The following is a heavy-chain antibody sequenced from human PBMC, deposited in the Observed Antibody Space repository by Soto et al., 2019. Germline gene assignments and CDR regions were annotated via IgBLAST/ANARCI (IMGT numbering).Heavy chain of an antibody. CDR1: GFTFSSYA. J-gene: IGHJ4*02. V-gene: IGHV3-64*01. CDR2: FSGNGGST. CDR3: ARSGLPFDY. D-gene: IGHD2-21*02. Sequence: EVQLVESGGGLVQPGGSLRLSCAASGFTFSSYAMHWVRQAPGKGLEYVSGFSGNGGSTYYANSVKGRFTISRDNSKNTLYLQVGSLRAEDMAVYYCARSGLPFDYWGQGTLVTVSS.